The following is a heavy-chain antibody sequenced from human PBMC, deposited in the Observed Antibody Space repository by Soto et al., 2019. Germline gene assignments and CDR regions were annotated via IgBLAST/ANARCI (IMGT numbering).Heavy chain of an antibody. CDR2: TYYRSRWYN. V-gene: IGHV6-1*01. D-gene: IGHD5-12*01. Sequence: QTLSLTCAISGDSVSGNSAAWNWIRQAPARGLEWLGRTYYRSRWYNDYAVSVKSRITVIPDTSKNQFSLHLNRLRAEDTAVYYCARSGRDGYNPWGQATLVTVSS. CDR3: ARSGRDGYNP. CDR1: GDSVSGNSAA. J-gene: IGHJ5*02.